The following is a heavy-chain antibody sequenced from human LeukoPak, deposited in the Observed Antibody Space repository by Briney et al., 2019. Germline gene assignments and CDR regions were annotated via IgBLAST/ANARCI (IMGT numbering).Heavy chain of an antibody. CDR3: TILGYTYGRFDY. D-gene: IGHD5-18*01. Sequence: PGGSLRLSCAASGFTFSSFGMTWVRQAPGKGLEWVSSISGSGGITYYADSVKGRFTISRDNSKNTLYLQVNSLKTEDTAVYYCTILGYTYGRFDYWGQGTLVTVSS. CDR1: GFTFSSFG. J-gene: IGHJ4*02. V-gene: IGHV3-23*01. CDR2: ISGSGGIT.